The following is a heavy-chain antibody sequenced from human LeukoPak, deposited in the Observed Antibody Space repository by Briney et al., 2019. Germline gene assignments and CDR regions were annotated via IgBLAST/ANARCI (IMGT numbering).Heavy chain of an antibody. CDR1: GGSISGSSYY. V-gene: IGHV4-39*02. D-gene: IGHD6-19*01. J-gene: IGHJ4*02. CDR3: ARVRINLQWLTYYFDY. Sequence: PSETLSLTCTVSGGSISGSSYYWGWIHQPPGKGLEWIGSIYYSGSTYYNPSLKSRVTISVDTSKNQSSLKLNSVTATDTAVYYCARVRINLQWLTYYFDYWGQGTLVTVSS. CDR2: IYYSGST.